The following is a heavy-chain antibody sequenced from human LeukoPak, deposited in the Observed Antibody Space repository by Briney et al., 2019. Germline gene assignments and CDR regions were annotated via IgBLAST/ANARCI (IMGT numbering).Heavy chain of an antibody. CDR2: INHSGST. V-gene: IGHV4-34*01. D-gene: IGHD3-3*01. J-gene: IGHJ4*02. Sequence: PSETLSLTCTVSGGSISNYYWSWIRQPPGKGLEWIGEINHSGSTNYNPSLKSRVTISVDTSKNQFSLKLSSVTAADTAVYYCARGHLRILRFLEWLSPFDYWGQGTLVTVSS. CDR3: ARGHLRILRFLEWLSPFDY. CDR1: GGSISNYY.